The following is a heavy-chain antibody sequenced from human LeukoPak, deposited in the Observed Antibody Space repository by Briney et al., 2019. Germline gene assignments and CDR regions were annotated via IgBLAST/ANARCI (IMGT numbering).Heavy chain of an antibody. CDR1: GFTFSNYW. CDR2: IKSDGSTT. Sequence: GGSLRLSCAASGFTFSNYWMHWVRQAPGKGLVWVSRIKSDGSTTSYADSVKGRFTISRDNAKNTLYLQMNSLRAEDTAVYYCARDPGWFDPWGQGTLVTVSS. J-gene: IGHJ5*02. CDR3: ARDPGWFDP. V-gene: IGHV3-74*01.